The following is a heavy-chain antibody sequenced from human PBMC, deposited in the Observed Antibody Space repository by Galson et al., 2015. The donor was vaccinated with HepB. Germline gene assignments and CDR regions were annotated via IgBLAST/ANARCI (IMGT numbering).Heavy chain of an antibody. Sequence: SLRLSCAASGFAFNDYALHWVRQVPGKRLEWVAVISYDGSNKYYADSVKGRFTISRDNSKNTLYLQMNSLRAEDTGVYYCARDGGGVVAGTGCFYYWGQGTLVTVSS. CDR2: ISYDGSNK. CDR3: ARDGGGVVAGTGCFYY. CDR1: GFAFNDYA. J-gene: IGHJ4*02. D-gene: IGHD6-19*01. V-gene: IGHV3-30*04.